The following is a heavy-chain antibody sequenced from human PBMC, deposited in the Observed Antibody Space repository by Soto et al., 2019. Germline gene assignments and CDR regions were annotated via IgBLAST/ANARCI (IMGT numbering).Heavy chain of an antibody. J-gene: IGHJ4*02. D-gene: IGHD3-22*01. CDR1: GGSISSGGYS. CDR3: ATYYYDSSGYYSSDY. V-gene: IGHV4-30-2*01. Sequence: PSETLSLTCAVSGGSISSGGYSWSWIRQPPGKGLEWIGYIYHSGSTYYNPSLKSRVTISVDRSKNQFSLKLSSVTAADTAVYYCATYYYDSSGYYSSDYWGQGTLVTVSS. CDR2: IYHSGST.